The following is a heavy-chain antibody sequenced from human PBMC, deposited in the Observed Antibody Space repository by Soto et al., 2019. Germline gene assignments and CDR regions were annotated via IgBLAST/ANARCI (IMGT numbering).Heavy chain of an antibody. Sequence: ETLSLTCTVSGGSINNYYWSWIRQPAGKGLEWIGRICPSGNTNYNPSLKSRVIMSVDTSKDQFSLKLNSVTAADTAVYYCARGSLTMDVWGQGTTVTVSS. J-gene: IGHJ6*02. CDR2: ICPSGNT. D-gene: IGHD3-10*01. CDR3: ARGSLTMDV. CDR1: GGSINNYY. V-gene: IGHV4-4*07.